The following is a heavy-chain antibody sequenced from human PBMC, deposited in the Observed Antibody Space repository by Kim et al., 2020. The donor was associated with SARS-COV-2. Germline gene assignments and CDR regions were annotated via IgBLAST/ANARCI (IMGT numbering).Heavy chain of an antibody. CDR2: IISSGSNS. D-gene: IGHD5-18*01. J-gene: IGHJ6*01. CDR1: GFTFSIYV. CDR3: ARRKVYSYYYYYGMDV. Sequence: GGSLRLSCEASGFTFSIYVMSWVRQAPGKGLELVSSIISSGSNSYYANSVKGRFTMSRDNSKKAVYLQMDSLRAEDKAVYYCARRKVYSYYYYYGMDVWG. V-gene: IGHV3-23*01.